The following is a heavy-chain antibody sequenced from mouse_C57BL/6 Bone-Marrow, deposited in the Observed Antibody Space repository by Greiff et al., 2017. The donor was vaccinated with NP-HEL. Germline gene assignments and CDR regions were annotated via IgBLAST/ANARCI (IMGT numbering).Heavy chain of an antibody. J-gene: IGHJ3*01. D-gene: IGHD2-3*01. CDR2: ISDGGSYT. CDR1: GFTFSSYA. CDR3: AREWLLRRAY. V-gene: IGHV5-4*01. Sequence: EVKLVESGGGLVKPGGSLKLSCAASGFTFSSYAMSWVRQTPEKRLEWVATISDGGSYTYYPDNVKGRFTISRDNAKNNLYLQMSHLKSEDTAMYYCAREWLLRRAYWGQGTLVTVSA.